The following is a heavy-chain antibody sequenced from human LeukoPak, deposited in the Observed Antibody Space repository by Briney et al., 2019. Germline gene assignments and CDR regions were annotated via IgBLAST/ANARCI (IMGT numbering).Heavy chain of an antibody. V-gene: IGHV4-34*01. CDR3: ARENIVVVPAANPRFDP. Sequence: SETLSLTCAVYGGSFSGYYWSWIRQPPGKGLEWIGEINHSGSTNYNPSLKSRVTISVDTSKNPFSLKLSSVTAADTAVYYCARENIVVVPAANPRFDPWGQGTLVTVSS. CDR1: GGSFSGYY. CDR2: INHSGST. J-gene: IGHJ5*02. D-gene: IGHD2-2*01.